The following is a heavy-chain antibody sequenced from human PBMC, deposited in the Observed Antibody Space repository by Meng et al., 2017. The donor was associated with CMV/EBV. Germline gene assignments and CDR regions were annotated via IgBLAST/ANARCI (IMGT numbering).Heavy chain of an antibody. J-gene: IGHJ4*02. D-gene: IGHD3-3*01. CDR1: GYPFTEYY. CDR2: INPNSGGT. CDR3: ARDRDLWSSYGIGH. V-gene: IGHV1-2*02. Sequence: ASVKVSCKVSGYPFTEYYMHWVRQVPGQGLEYMGWINPNSGGTDSAQKFQGRVTMTRDTSISTAYMELSRLTSDDTAVYYCARDRDLWSSYGIGHWGQGTLVTVSS.